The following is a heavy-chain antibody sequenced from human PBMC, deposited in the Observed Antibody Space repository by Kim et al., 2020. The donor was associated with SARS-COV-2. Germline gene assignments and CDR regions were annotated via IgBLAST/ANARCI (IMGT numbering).Heavy chain of an antibody. CDR3: ARALKYSSSWSQYYFDY. Sequence: FQGRVTITRDTSASTAYMELSSLRSEDTAVYYCARALKYSSSWSQYYFDYWGQGTLVTVSS. V-gene: IGHV1-3*01. J-gene: IGHJ4*02. D-gene: IGHD6-13*01.